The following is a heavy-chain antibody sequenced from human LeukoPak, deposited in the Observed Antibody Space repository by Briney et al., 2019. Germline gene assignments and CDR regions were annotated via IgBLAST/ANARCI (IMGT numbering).Heavy chain of an antibody. D-gene: IGHD4-11*01. CDR1: GYTFTSYG. CDR2: ISAYNGNT. J-gene: IGHJ4*02. CDR3: ARRTGDYSNYPFDC. Sequence: ASVKVSCKASGYTFTSYGISWVRQAPGQGLEWMGGISAYNGNTNYAQKLQGRVTMTTDTSTRPAYMGLRSLRSDDTAVYYCARRTGDYSNYPFDCGGQGTLVTVSS. V-gene: IGHV1-18*01.